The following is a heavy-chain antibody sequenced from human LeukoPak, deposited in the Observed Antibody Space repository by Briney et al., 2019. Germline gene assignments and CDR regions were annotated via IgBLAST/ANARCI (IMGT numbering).Heavy chain of an antibody. CDR3: ARAGRGSDYCISTSCSFDY. J-gene: IGHJ4*02. CDR2: ISSSSSYI. CDR1: GFTFSSYS. V-gene: IGHV3-21*01. Sequence: PGGSLRLSCAASGFTFSSYSMNWVRQAPGKGLEWVSSISSSSSYIYYADSVKGRFTISRDNAKNSLYLQMNSLRAEDTAVYYCARAGRGSDYCISTSCSFDYWGQGTLVTVSS. D-gene: IGHD2-2*01.